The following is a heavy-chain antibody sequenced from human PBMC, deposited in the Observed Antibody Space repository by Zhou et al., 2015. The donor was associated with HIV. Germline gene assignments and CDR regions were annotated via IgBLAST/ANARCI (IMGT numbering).Heavy chain of an antibody. V-gene: IGHV1-69*01. J-gene: IGHJ2*01. CDR1: GGSFSDSE. CDR3: AREGWGSWYFDL. D-gene: IGHD7-27*01. CDR2: IVPFFGAA. Sequence: QVQLVQSGTEVKRPGSSVKVSCKASGGSFSDSEISWVRQAPGQGLEWMGGIVPFFGAANYAQKFQGRVTITADESTSTVYMDLSSLRSEDTAAYYCAREGWGSWYFDLWGRGTLVSVSS.